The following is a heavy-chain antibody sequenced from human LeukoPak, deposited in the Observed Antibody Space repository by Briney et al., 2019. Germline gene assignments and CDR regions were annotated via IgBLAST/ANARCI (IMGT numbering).Heavy chain of an antibody. Sequence: SETLSLTCTVSGGSFSNGSYYWGWIRQPPGKGLEWIGSIYYSGSTSYNPSLKSRVTISVDTSKNQFSLNLSSVTAADTAVYYCARVIRYDSSGYVDYWGQGTLVTVSS. J-gene: IGHJ4*02. D-gene: IGHD3-22*01. CDR3: ARVIRYDSSGYVDY. CDR1: GGSFSNGSYY. V-gene: IGHV4-39*07. CDR2: IYYSGST.